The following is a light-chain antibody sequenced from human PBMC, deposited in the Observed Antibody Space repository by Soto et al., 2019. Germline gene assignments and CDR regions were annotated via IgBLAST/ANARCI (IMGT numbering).Light chain of an antibody. J-gene: IGKJ1*01. CDR1: ERIYSAY. V-gene: IGKV3-15*01. CDR3: QQYNDWPRT. Sequence: EIVMTQSPATLSVSPGEGVTLSCRASERIYSAYLAWYQQIRGQAPRLLIYASSTRATGIPARFSGSGSGTEFTLTISGLQSEDFALYYCQQYNDWPRTFGQGTKVDIK. CDR2: ASS.